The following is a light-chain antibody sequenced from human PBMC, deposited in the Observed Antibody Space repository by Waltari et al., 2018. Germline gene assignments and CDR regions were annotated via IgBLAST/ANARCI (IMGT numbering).Light chain of an antibody. CDR1: QSVKRN. CDR3: QEYQTWLRGT. V-gene: IGKV3-15*01. J-gene: IGKJ1*01. Sequence: EIVMTQSPATLSVSPGDRATLSYRASQSVKRNLAWDQQRPGQTPRLLIYGASSRAGGVPDRFSGSGSGTDFNLTISSLQSEDFAVYYCQEYQTWLRGTFGQGTKVDIK. CDR2: GAS.